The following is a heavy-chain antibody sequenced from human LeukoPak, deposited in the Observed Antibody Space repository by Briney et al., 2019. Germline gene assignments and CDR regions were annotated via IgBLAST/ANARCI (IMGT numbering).Heavy chain of an antibody. V-gene: IGHV4-59*01. Sequence: SETLSFTCTVSGGSICSYYWSWIRQPPGKGLEWIGYIYYSGSTNYNPSLKSRVTISVDTSKNQFSLKLSSVTAADTAVYYCASGGNHDYWGQGTLVTVSS. CDR3: ASGGNHDY. CDR1: GGSICSYY. J-gene: IGHJ4*02. D-gene: IGHD4-23*01. CDR2: IYYSGST.